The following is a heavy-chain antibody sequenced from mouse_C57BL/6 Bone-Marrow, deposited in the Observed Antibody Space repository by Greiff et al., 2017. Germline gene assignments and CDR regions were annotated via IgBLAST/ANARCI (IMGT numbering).Heavy chain of an antibody. CDR3: ARSVATGGFY. J-gene: IGHJ2*01. CDR2: IYPGDGDT. CDR1: GYAFSSSW. Sequence: QVQLQQSGPELVKPGASVKISCKASGYAFSSSWMNWVKQRPGKGLEWIGRIYPGDGDTNYNGKFKGKATLTADKSSSTAYMQLSSLTSEDSAVYFCARSVATGGFYWGQGTTLTVSS. D-gene: IGHD1-1*02. V-gene: IGHV1-82*01.